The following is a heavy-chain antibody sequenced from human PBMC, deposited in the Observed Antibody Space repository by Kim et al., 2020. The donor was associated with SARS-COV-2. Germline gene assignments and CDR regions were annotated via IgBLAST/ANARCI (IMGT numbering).Heavy chain of an antibody. J-gene: IGHJ6*02. Sequence: ASVKVSCKASGYTFTTYGFIWVRQAPGQGLEWIGGISSYNGNTEFAQKFQGRCTLTTDSSTNTAYLELSSLRSDDTAVYYYGSVYGIVVVSYGVDVWGQGSTVTVSS. V-gene: IGHV1-18*01. D-gene: IGHD2-2*01. CDR2: ISSYNGNT. CDR3: GSVYGIVVVSYGVDV. CDR1: GYTFTTYG.